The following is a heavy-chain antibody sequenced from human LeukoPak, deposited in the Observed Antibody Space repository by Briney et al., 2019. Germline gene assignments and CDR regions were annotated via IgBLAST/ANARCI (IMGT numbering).Heavy chain of an antibody. CDR1: GFTVSSHA. D-gene: IGHD2-15*01. V-gene: IGHV3-23*01. J-gene: IGHJ5*01. CDR3: VKDYCHGGFCPFPFFDS. CDR2: IGGAGDT. Sequence: GGSLRLSCAVSGFTVSSHAMSWVRQASGKGLEWVSLIGGAGDTFYAVSAKGRFVLSRDNSRNTVYLQMNSLKAEDTATYYCVKDYCHGGFCPFPFFDSWGQGTLVTVSS.